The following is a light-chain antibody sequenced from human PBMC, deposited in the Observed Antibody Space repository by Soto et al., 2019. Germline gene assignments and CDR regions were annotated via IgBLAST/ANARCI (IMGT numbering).Light chain of an antibody. V-gene: IGLV4-60*02. J-gene: IGLJ3*02. CDR2: LEGSGSY. CDR3: ETWDSNTHV. CDR1: SGHSSYI. Sequence: QPVLTQSSSASASLGSSVKLTCTLSSGHSSYIIAWHQQQPGKAPRYLMKLEGSGSYNKGSGVPDRFSGSSSGADRYLTISNLQFEDEADYYFETWDSNTHVFGGGTKVTVL.